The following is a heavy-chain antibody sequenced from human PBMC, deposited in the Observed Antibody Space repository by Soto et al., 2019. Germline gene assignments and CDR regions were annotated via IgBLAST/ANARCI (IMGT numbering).Heavy chain of an antibody. CDR3: ARGVVDTAMPGKFYYYGMDV. CDR2: INHSGST. V-gene: IGHV4-34*01. CDR1: GGSFSGYY. D-gene: IGHD5-18*01. Sequence: PSETLSLTCAAYGGSFSGYYWSWIRQPPGKGLEWIGEINHSGSTNYNPSLKSRVTISVDTSKNQFSLKLSSVTAADTAVYYCARGVVDTAMPGKFYYYGMDVWGQGTTVTVSS. J-gene: IGHJ6*02.